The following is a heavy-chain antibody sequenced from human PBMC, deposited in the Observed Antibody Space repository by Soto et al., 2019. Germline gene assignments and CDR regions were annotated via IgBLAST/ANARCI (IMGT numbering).Heavy chain of an antibody. CDR1: GYTFTSYG. D-gene: IGHD6-6*01. CDR3: AIGPLEYSSLWYYYYYGMDV. J-gene: IGHJ6*02. CDR2: ISAYNGNT. Sequence: ASVKVSCKASGYTFTSYGISWVRQAPGQGLEWMGWISAYNGNTNYAQKLQGRVTMTPDTYTRATYMELRSLRSDDTAVYYCAIGPLEYSSLWYYYYYGMDVWGQGTTVTVSS. V-gene: IGHV1-18*01.